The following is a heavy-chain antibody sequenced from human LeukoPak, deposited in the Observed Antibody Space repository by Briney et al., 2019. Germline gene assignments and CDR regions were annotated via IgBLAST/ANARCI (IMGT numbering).Heavy chain of an antibody. CDR3: AKGGISWYGFDY. Sequence: GGSLRLSCAASGFTFSSYSMNWVRQAPGKGLEWVSSISSSSSYIYYADSVKGRFTISRDNAKNSLYLQMNSLRAEDTAVYSCAKGGISWYGFDYWGQGTLVTVSS. CDR1: GFTFSSYS. D-gene: IGHD6-13*01. V-gene: IGHV3-21*04. J-gene: IGHJ4*02. CDR2: ISSSSSYI.